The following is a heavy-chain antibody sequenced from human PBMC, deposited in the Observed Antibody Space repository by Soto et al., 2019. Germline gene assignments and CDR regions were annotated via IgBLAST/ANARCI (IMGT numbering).Heavy chain of an antibody. V-gene: IGHV3-30-3*01. CDR3: ASSDYDILTGYLSGLDY. J-gene: IGHJ4*02. D-gene: IGHD3-9*01. CDR2: ISYDGSNK. Sequence: ESVGGVVQPGRSLRLSCAASGFTFSSYAMHWVRQAPGKGLEWVAVISYDGSNKYYADSVKGRFTISRDNSKNTLYLQMNSLRAEDTAVYYCASSDYDILTGYLSGLDYWGQGTLVTVSS. CDR1: GFTFSSYA.